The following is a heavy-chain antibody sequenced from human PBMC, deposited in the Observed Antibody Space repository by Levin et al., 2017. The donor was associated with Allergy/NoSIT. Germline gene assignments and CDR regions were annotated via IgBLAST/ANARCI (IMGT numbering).Heavy chain of an antibody. CDR1: GFSFRNDW. V-gene: IGHV3-15*01. D-gene: IGHD2-2*02. CDR3: TTIKAIPESDY. J-gene: IGHJ4*02. CDR2: IKHKADGGTT. Sequence: AGGSLRLSCTASGFSFRNDWMSWVRQAPGKGLEWVGRIKHKADGGTTDYAVPVKGRFTISRDDSKDTVFLQMNSLKTEDTAVYYCTTIKAIPESDYWGQGILVTVSS.